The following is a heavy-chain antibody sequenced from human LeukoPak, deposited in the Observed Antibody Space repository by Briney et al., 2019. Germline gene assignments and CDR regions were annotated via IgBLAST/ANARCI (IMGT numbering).Heavy chain of an antibody. V-gene: IGHV4-34*01. CDR3: ATYGADY. CDR1: GGPFSGYY. D-gene: IGHD4-17*01. Sequence: PSETLSLTCAVYGGPFSGYYWSWIRQPPGKGLEWIGEINHSGSTNYNPSLKSRVTISVDTSKNQFSLKLSSVTAADTAVYYCATYGADYWGQGTLVTVSS. J-gene: IGHJ4*02. CDR2: INHSGST.